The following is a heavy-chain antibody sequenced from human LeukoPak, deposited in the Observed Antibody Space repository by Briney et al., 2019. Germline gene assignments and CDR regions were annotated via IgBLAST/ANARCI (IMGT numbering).Heavy chain of an antibody. CDR3: ARLGTTVTTAWFDP. D-gene: IGHD4-17*01. CDR2: IYYSGST. Sequence: PSETLSLTCTVSGGSISSSSYYWGWIRQPPGKGLEWIGSIYYSGSTYYNPSLKSRVTISVDTSKNQFSLKLSSVTAADTAVYYCARLGTTVTTAWFDPWGQGTLVTVSS. J-gene: IGHJ5*02. V-gene: IGHV4-39*01. CDR1: GGSISSSSYY.